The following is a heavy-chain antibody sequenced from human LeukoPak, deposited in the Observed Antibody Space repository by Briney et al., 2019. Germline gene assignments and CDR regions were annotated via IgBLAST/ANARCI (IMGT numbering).Heavy chain of an antibody. CDR2: INWNGGST. CDR1: GFTFDDYG. V-gene: IGHV3-20*04. Sequence: PGGSLRLSCAASGFTFDDYGMSWVRQAPGKGLEWVSGINWNGGSTGYADSVKGRFTISRDNANNSLYLQMNRLRAEDTALYYCARGPYSGSYYRFDYWGQGTLVTVSS. J-gene: IGHJ4*02. CDR3: ARGPYSGSYYRFDY. D-gene: IGHD1-26*01.